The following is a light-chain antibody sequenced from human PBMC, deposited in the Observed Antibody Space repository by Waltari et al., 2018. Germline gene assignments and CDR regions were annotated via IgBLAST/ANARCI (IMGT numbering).Light chain of an antibody. Sequence: EIVLTQSRGTLSLSPGDRATLSCSASQSVSRTLALYQPNPGHAPSLLISGASISATGVPDRFSCSGSGTDFSLTISRLEPEDFAVYYCQHYVTLPVTFGQGTKVEIK. CDR3: QHYVTLPVT. V-gene: IGKV3-20*01. CDR1: QSVSRT. CDR2: GAS. J-gene: IGKJ1*01.